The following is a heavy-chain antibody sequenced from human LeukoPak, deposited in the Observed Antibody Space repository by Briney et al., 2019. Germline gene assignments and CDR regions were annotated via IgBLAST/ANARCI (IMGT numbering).Heavy chain of an antibody. CDR3: ARGLANYDILTGYYSY. V-gene: IGHV4-39*07. CDR1: SGSISSNNYY. Sequence: SGTLSLTCTVSSGSISSNNYYWGWVRQPPGKGLEWIGSVSYSGSTYYNPSLRSRVTISVDTSKNQFSLKLSSVTAADTAVYYCARGLANYDILTGYYSYWGQGTLVTVSS. D-gene: IGHD3-9*01. CDR2: VSYSGST. J-gene: IGHJ4*02.